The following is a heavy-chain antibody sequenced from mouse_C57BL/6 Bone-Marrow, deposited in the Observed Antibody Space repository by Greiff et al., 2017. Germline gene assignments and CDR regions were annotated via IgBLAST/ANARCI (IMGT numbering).Heavy chain of an antibody. J-gene: IGHJ4*01. Sequence: DVKLVESGGGLVQPGGSLKLSCAASGFTFSDYGMAWVRQAPRKGPEWVAFISNLTYSIYYADTVTGRFTISSENAKNTLYLEISSLRAEDTARYYCARRGAMDYWGQGTSVTVSS. CDR2: ISNLTYSI. CDR3: ARRGAMDY. CDR1: GFTFSDYG. V-gene: IGHV5-15*04.